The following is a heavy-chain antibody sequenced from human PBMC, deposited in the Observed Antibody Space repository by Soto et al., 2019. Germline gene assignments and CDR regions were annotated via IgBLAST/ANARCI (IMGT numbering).Heavy chain of an antibody. CDR1: GGSINSYY. CDR2: IYYSGST. J-gene: IGHJ4*02. V-gene: IGHV4-59*08. Sequence: QVQLQESGPGLVKPSETLSLTCTVSGGSINSYYWSWIRQPPGKGLEWIGYIYYSGSTNYNPSLKRRVTISVATSKNQFSLKLSSVTAADTAVYYCASRYGLGFDFWGQGTLVTVSS. CDR3: ASRYGLGFDF. D-gene: IGHD3-10*01.